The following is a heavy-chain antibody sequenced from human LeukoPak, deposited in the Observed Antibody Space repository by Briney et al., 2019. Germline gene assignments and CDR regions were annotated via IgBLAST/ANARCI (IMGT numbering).Heavy chain of an antibody. D-gene: IGHD3-10*01. CDR3: ARRYDSGSYHLPH. V-gene: IGHV1-8*01. J-gene: IGHJ4*02. CDR2: MNPNSGNT. CDR1: GYTFTSYD. Sequence: ASVKVSCKASGYTFTSYDINWVRQAAGQGLEWMGCMNPNSGNTGYAQKFQGRITMARNTSISTAYMELSSLTSEDTAVYFCARRYDSGSYHLPHWGQGTLVTVSS.